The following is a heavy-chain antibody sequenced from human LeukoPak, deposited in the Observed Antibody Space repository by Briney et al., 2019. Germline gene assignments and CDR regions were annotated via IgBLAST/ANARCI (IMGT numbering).Heavy chain of an antibody. V-gene: IGHV1-18*01. J-gene: IGHJ4*02. Sequence: GASVKVSCKASGYTFTSYGISWVRQAPGQGLEWMGWISAYNGNTNYAQKYLGRVTMTTDTSTSTAYMEMRSLRSEDTALYFCTRVDGSPDYWGQGTLVTVSS. D-gene: IGHD2-15*01. CDR1: GYTFTSYG. CDR2: ISAYNGNT. CDR3: TRVDGSPDY.